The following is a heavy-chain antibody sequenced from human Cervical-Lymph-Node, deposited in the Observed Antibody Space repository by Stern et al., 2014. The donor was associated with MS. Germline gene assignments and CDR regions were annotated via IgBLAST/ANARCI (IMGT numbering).Heavy chain of an antibody. D-gene: IGHD1-26*01. Sequence: VQLVESGAEVKKPGSSVKVSCKASGGTFSSYAISWVRQAPGQGLEWMGGILPIVGTTNYAQKFQGRVTITADKSTSTAYMELSSLRSEDTAVYYCARVSGSYSYYYYYGMDVWGQGTTVTVSS. V-gene: IGHV1-69*06. CDR1: GGTFSSYA. CDR3: ARVSGSYSYYYYYGMDV. CDR2: ILPIVGTT. J-gene: IGHJ6*02.